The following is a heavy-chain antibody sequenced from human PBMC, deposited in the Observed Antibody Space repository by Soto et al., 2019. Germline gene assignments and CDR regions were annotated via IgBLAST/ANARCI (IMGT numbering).Heavy chain of an antibody. V-gene: IGHV4-31*03. Sequence: QVQLQESGPGLVKPSQTLSLTCTVSGGSISSGGYYWSWIRQHPGKGLEWIGYIYYSGSTYYNPSLKSRVTISVDTSKNQFSLKLRSVTAADTAVYYCAREVALGGYDPFDYWGQGTLVTVSS. J-gene: IGHJ4*02. CDR2: IYYSGST. CDR3: AREVALGGYDPFDY. CDR1: GGSISSGGYY. D-gene: IGHD5-12*01.